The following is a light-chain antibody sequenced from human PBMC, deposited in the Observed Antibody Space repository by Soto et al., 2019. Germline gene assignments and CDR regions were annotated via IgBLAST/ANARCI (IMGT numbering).Light chain of an antibody. CDR3: AAWDDSLNGHVV. J-gene: IGLJ2*01. Sequence: QSVLTQPPSASGTPGQRVTISCSGSSSNIGSNTVNWYQQLPGTAPKLLIYSNNPRPSGVPDRFSGSKSGTSASLAISGLQSEDEAEYYGAAWDDSLNGHVVVRGRTKVTVL. CDR2: SNN. V-gene: IGLV1-44*01. CDR1: SSNIGSNT.